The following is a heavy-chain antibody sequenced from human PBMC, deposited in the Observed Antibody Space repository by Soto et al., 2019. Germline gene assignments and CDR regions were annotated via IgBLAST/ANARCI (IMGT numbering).Heavy chain of an antibody. D-gene: IGHD2-2*02. V-gene: IGHV1-2*02. Sequence: ASVKVSCKASGYTFSGYHMHWVRQAPGQGLEWMGWINVYNGETNIAQKFQGRVAMTRDTSITTAYVELSRLRFDDTAVYFCAREGPTRRPSRPAIGWLESWGQGTLVTVSS. CDR2: INVYNGET. CDR1: GYTFSGYH. CDR3: AREGPTRRPSRPAIGWLES. J-gene: IGHJ5*01.